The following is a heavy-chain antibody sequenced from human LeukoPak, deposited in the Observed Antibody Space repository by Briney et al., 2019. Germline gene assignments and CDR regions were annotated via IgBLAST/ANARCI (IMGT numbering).Heavy chain of an antibody. Sequence: SETLSLTCAVYGGSFSGYYWSWIRQPPGKGLEWIGEINHSGSTNYNPSLKSRVTISVDTSKNQFSLKLSSVTAADTAVYYCARDRVVVVAESHYYYYYMDVWGKGTTVTVSS. CDR3: ARDRVVVVAESHYYYYYMDV. D-gene: IGHD2-15*01. CDR2: INHSGST. CDR1: GGSFSGYY. J-gene: IGHJ6*03. V-gene: IGHV4-34*01.